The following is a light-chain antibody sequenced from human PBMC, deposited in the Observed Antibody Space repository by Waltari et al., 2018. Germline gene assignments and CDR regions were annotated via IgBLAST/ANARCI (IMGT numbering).Light chain of an antibody. CDR1: SSDVGGYNY. J-gene: IGLJ2*01. CDR3: SSYTSSSTLV. CDR2: EVS. V-gene: IGLV2-14*01. Sequence: QSALTQPASVSGSPGPSITISCTGTSSDVGGYNYASWYQQQPGKAPKLMIYEVSSRPSGVSNHFSGSTSSNTASLTISGLQAEDEADYYCSSYTSSSTLVFGGGTKLTVL.